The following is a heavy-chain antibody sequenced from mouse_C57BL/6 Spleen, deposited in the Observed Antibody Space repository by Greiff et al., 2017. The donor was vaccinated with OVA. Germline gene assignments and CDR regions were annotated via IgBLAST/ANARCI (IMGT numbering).Heavy chain of an antibody. CDR3: ARSFITTVKGVYFDY. J-gene: IGHJ2*01. CDR2: IWSGGST. V-gene: IGHV2-2*01. CDR1: GFSLTSYG. Sequence: VQLQQSGPGLVQPSQSLSITCTVSGFSLTSYGVHWVRQSPGKGLEWLGVIWSGGSTDYNAAFISRLSISKDNSKSQVFFKMNSLQADDTAIYYCARSFITTVKGVYFDYWGQGTTLTVSS. D-gene: IGHD1-1*01.